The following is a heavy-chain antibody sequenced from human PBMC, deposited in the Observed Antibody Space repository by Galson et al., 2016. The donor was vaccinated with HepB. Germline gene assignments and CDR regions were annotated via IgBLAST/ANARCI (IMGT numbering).Heavy chain of an antibody. CDR3: ARNDSSAYLGLSWFDP. CDR2: NIPLFATP. V-gene: IGHV1-69*06. CDR1: GGTFNTFA. Sequence: SVKVSCKASGGTFNTFAISWVRQAPGQGLEWMGGNIPLFATPNYAQKFQGRVTITADKSTSTVYMELSSLRSEDTAVYYCARNDSSAYLGLSWFDPWGPGTLVTVSS. J-gene: IGHJ5*02. D-gene: IGHD3-22*01.